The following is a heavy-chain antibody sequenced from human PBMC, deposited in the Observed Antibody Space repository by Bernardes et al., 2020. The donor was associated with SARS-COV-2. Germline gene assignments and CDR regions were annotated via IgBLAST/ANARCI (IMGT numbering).Heavy chain of an antibody. Sequence: GGSLRLSCAASGFTFSSYAMHWVRQAPGMGLEWVAVISYDGSNKYYADSVKGRFTISRDNSKNTLYLQMNSLRAEDTAVYYCARDRGSGSYSHYYYYGMDVWGQGTTVTVSS. V-gene: IGHV3-30-3*01. CDR3: ARDRGSGSYSHYYYYGMDV. CDR2: ISYDGSNK. J-gene: IGHJ6*02. CDR1: GFTFSSYA. D-gene: IGHD3-10*01.